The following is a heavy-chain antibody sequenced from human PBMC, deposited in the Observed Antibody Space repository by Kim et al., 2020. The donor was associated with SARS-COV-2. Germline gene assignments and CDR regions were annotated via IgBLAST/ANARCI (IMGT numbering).Heavy chain of an antibody. V-gene: IGHV4-4*02. CDR3: VRRPVDCSSFRFDP. CDR1: GGSISSSDL. J-gene: IGHJ5*02. D-gene: IGHD6-6*01. CDR2: IYHRGST. Sequence: SETLSLTCAVSGGSISSSDLWSWVRQPPGQGLEWIGEIYHRGSTSYNPSLKSRVTMSLDKSKNQFSVNLTSVTAADTAVYYCVRRPVDCSSFRFDPWGQGTLVTVSS.